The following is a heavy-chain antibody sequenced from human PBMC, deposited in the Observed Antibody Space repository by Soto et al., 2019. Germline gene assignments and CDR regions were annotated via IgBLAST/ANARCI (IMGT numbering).Heavy chain of an antibody. CDR3: ARRWIQLWSFDY. CDR1: GGTFSSYA. V-gene: IGHV1-69*13. CDR2: IIPIFGTA. J-gene: IGHJ4*02. Sequence: AASVKVSCKASGGTFSSYAISWVRQAPGQGLEWMGGIIPIFGTANYAQKFQGRVTITADESTSTAYMELSSLRSEDTAVYYCARRWIQLWSFDYWGQGTLVTVSS. D-gene: IGHD5-18*01.